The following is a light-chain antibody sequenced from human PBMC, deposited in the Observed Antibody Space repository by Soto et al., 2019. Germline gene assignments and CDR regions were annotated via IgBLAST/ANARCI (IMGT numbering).Light chain of an antibody. CDR3: QQYGRPSRT. CDR2: GAS. Sequence: EIVLTQSPGTLSLSPGERANLSCRASQSVSSYLAWYQQKPGQAPRLLIYGASSRATGIPDRFSGSGSGTDFTLTISRLEPEDFAVYYCQQYGRPSRTFGQGTKVEIK. CDR1: QSVSSY. J-gene: IGKJ1*01. V-gene: IGKV3-20*01.